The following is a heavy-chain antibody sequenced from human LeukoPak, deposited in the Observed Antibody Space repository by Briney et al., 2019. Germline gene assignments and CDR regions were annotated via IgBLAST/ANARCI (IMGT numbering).Heavy chain of an antibody. D-gene: IGHD5-18*01. CDR1: GFTFSNYE. CDR3: ARDFTAHYYYYSMDV. Sequence: GGSLRLSCAASGFTFSNYEMNWVRQAPGKGLEWVSYISSSGSTIYYADSVKGRFTISRDNAKNSLYLQMNSLRAEDTAVYYCARDFTAHYYYYSMDVWGKGTTVTVSS. CDR2: ISSSGSTI. V-gene: IGHV3-48*03. J-gene: IGHJ6*04.